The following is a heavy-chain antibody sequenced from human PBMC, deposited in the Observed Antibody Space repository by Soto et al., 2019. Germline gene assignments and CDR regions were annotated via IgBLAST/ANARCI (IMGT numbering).Heavy chain of an antibody. Sequence: ASVKVSCKVSGYTLTELSMHWVRQAPGKGLEWMGGFDPEDGETIYAQKFQGRVTITRDTSASTAYMELSSLRSEDTAVYYCARFRLIRGVIRDYYGMDVWGQGTTVTVSS. J-gene: IGHJ6*02. CDR3: ARFRLIRGVIRDYYGMDV. CDR1: GYTLTELS. D-gene: IGHD3-10*01. V-gene: IGHV1-24*01. CDR2: FDPEDGET.